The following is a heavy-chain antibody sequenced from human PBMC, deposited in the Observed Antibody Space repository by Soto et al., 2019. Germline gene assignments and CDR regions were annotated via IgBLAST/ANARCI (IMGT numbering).Heavy chain of an antibody. Sequence: EVQLVESGGGLVKPGESLRLSCAASGFTFSNYNINWVRQAPGKGLEWVSSIRSRSIDMYYADSVKGRFTISRDDAKNSLSLQMNGLRADDTTVYFCVRESYPTKAFDIWGQGTMVTVSS. V-gene: IGHV3-21*01. CDR2: IRSRSIDM. D-gene: IGHD2-2*01. CDR3: VRESYPTKAFDI. J-gene: IGHJ3*02. CDR1: GFTFSNYN.